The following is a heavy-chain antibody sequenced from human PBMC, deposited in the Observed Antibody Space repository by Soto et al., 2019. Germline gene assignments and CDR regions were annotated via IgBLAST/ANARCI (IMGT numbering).Heavy chain of an antibody. Sequence: SEPLSLTRTVSGGSIISHYWRWILQPPGKGLEWIGYIYYSGSNNYNPSLKSRVTISVDTSKNQFSLKLSSVTAADTAVYYCARVATTDTEDAFDIWGQGTMVTGSS. CDR2: IYYSGSN. CDR3: ARVATTDTEDAFDI. V-gene: IGHV4-59*11. CDR1: GGSIISHY. J-gene: IGHJ3*02. D-gene: IGHD1-1*01.